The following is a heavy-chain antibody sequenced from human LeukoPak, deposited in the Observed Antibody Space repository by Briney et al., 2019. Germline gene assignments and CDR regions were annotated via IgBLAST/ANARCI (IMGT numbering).Heavy chain of an antibody. CDR2: IYYSGST. V-gene: IGHV4-59*01. J-gene: IGHJ4*02. CDR3: ARAHGKTCYFGY. Sequence: SETLSLTCTVSGGSISSYYWSWIRQPPGKGLEWIGYIYYSGSTNYNPSLKSRVTISVDTSKNQFSLKLSSVTAADTAVYYCARAHGKTCYFGYWGQGTLVTVSS. CDR1: GGSISSYY.